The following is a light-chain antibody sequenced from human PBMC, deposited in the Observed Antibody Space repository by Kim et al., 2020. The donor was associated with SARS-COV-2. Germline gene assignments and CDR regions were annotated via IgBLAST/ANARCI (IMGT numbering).Light chain of an antibody. CDR2: GAS. V-gene: IGKV3-20*01. CDR3: QQYLTSPPLT. Sequence: EIVLTQSPGTLSLSPGERATLSCRASENVRNNYLAWYQRKPGQAPRLLIYGASIRATGIPDRFSGGGSGTDFSLTISRLEPEDFAVYYCQQYLTSPPLTFGGGTKVDIK. CDR1: ENVRNNY. J-gene: IGKJ4*01.